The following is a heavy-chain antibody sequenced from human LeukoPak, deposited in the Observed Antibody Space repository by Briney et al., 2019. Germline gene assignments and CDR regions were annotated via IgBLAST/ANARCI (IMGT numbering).Heavy chain of an antibody. CDR2: INPNSGGA. Sequence: ASVKVSCKASGYTFTSYYMHWVRQAPGQGLEWMGRINPNSGGANYAQKFQGRVTMTRDTSITTAYMGLSSLRSDDTAVYYCARDSIGCSSTSCYIDYWGQGTLVTVSS. J-gene: IGHJ4*02. D-gene: IGHD2-2*02. V-gene: IGHV1-2*06. CDR1: GYTFTSYY. CDR3: ARDSIGCSSTSCYIDY.